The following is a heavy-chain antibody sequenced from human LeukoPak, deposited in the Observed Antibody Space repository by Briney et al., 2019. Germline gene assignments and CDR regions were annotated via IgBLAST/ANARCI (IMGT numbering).Heavy chain of an antibody. CDR3: ARWGVSAGNQNWFDP. V-gene: IGHV4-39*07. CDR1: GGSISSGSYY. D-gene: IGHD3-16*01. J-gene: IGHJ5*02. CDR2: IYHSGST. Sequence: SETLSLTCTVSGGSISSGSYYWGWIRQPPGKGLEWIGSIYHSGSTYYNPSLKSRVTISVDTSKNQFSLKLSSVTAADTAVYYCARWGVSAGNQNWFDPWGQGTLVTVSS.